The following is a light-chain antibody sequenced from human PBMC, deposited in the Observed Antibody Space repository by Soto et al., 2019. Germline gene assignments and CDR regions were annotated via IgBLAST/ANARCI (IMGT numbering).Light chain of an antibody. CDR3: QLYGNWFT. CDR1: QSVSSK. CDR2: GAS. V-gene: IGKV3-15*01. Sequence: ETVMTQSPATLSVSPGERATLSCRASQSVSSKLAWYQQKPGQAPRLLIYGASTRATGIPARFSGSGSGTEFTLTISSLQSEDFAVYYCQLYGNWFTFGGGTKVDIK. J-gene: IGKJ4*01.